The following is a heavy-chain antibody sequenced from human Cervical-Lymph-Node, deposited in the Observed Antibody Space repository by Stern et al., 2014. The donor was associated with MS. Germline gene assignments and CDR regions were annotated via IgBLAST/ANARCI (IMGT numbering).Heavy chain of an antibody. CDR3: ARDYEDTSMLFDH. CDR2: ISYDGNHK. J-gene: IGHJ4*02. Sequence: DQLVESGGAVVQPGRSLRLSCAASGFTFSSYGMHWVRPAPGKGLEWVTVISYDGNHKYYAASVKGRFTISRDNSKNTPHLQMNSVTPDDTAIYYCARDYEDTSMLFDHWGQGTLVTVSS. CDR1: GFTFSSYG. D-gene: IGHD2-8*01. V-gene: IGHV3-30*03.